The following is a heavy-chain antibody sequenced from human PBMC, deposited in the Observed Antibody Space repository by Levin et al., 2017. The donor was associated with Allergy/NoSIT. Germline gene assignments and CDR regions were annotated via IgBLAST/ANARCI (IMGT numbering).Heavy chain of an antibody. D-gene: IGHD3-16*01. CDR2: ISSSSSYI. Sequence: SCAASGFTFSSYSMNWVRQAPGKGLEWVSSISSSSSYIYYADSVKGRFTISRDNAKNSLYLQMNSLRAEDTAVYYCARSMRNDYVWGSHDYWGQGTLVTVSS. V-gene: IGHV3-21*01. J-gene: IGHJ4*02. CDR1: GFTFSSYS. CDR3: ARSMRNDYVWGSHDY.